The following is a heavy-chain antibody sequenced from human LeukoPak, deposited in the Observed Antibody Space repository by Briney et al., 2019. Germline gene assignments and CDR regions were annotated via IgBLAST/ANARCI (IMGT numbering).Heavy chain of an antibody. CDR1: GFTFSSYA. CDR3: AKDARYSSSWYVDFDY. J-gene: IGHJ4*02. D-gene: IGHD6-13*01. CDR2: ISGSGGST. Sequence: GGSLRLSCAASGFTFSSYAMSWVRQAPGKGLEWVSAISGSGGSTYYADSVKGRFTISRDNSKNTLYLQMNRLRAEDTAVYYCAKDARYSSSWYVDFDYWGQGTLVTVSS. V-gene: IGHV3-23*01.